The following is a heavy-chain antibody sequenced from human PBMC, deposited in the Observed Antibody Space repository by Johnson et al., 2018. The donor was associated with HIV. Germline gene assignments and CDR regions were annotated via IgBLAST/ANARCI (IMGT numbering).Heavy chain of an antibody. CDR3: ASRYYYDSSGSHDAFDI. J-gene: IGHJ3*02. CDR1: GFTFSRYG. Sequence: QVQLVESGGGLVQPGGSLRLSCAVSGFTFSRYGMHWVRQAPGKGLEWVAFMRYNGSDEYYADSVKGSFTISRDNSKNTLYLPMNSLRAEDTAVYYCASRYYYDSSGSHDAFDIWGQGTMVTVSS. CDR2: MRYNGSDE. D-gene: IGHD3-22*01. V-gene: IGHV3-30*02.